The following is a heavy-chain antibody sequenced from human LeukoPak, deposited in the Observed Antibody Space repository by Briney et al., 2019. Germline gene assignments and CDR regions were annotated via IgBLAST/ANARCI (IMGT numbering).Heavy chain of an antibody. CDR1: GYTFTSYY. CDR3: ARAGRRRDGYNAEPAHY. D-gene: IGHD5-24*01. CDR2: TNPSGGST. V-gene: IGHV1-46*01. Sequence: ASVKVSCRASGYTFTSYYMHWVRQAPGQGLEWMGITNPSGGSTSYAQKFQGRVTMTRDTSTSTVYMELSSLRSEDTAVYYCARAGRRRDGYNAEPAHYWGQGTLVTVSS. J-gene: IGHJ4*02.